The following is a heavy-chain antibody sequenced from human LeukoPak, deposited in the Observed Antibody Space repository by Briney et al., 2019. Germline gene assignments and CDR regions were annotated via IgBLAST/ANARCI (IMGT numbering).Heavy chain of an antibody. CDR3: ARGPKYISATGPYYFDY. CDR1: GFTFSSYW. J-gene: IGHJ4*02. Sequence: GGSLRLSCAASGFTFSSYWMSWVRQAPGKGLEWVANIKQDGSEKYYVDSVKGRFTISRDNAKNSLYLQMYSLRAEDTAVYYCARGPKYISATGPYYFDYWGQGTPVTVSS. CDR2: IKQDGSEK. D-gene: IGHD6-13*01. V-gene: IGHV3-7*01.